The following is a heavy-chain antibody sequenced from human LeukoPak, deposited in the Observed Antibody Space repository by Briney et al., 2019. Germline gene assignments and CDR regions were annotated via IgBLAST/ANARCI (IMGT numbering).Heavy chain of an antibody. V-gene: IGHV3-21*01. J-gene: IGHJ5*02. D-gene: IGHD2-2*01. Sequence: GGSLRLSCAASGFTLSNYDMKWVRPAPGKGRECVSSISTSSRYIYYKDPVRGRFTISRDDAKNSLYLEMNSLSAEDTAVYYCARADCSSSTCYLRRSWFDPWGQGTLVTVSS. CDR3: ARADCSSSTCYLRRSWFDP. CDR1: GFTLSNYD. CDR2: ISTSSRYI.